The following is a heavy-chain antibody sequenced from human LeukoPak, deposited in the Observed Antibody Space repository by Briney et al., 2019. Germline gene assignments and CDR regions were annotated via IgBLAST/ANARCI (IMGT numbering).Heavy chain of an antibody. J-gene: IGHJ4*02. CDR2: INPNSGGT. V-gene: IGHV1-2*02. Sequence: ASVKVSCKASGYTFTGYYMHWVRQAPGQGLEWMGWINPNSGGTNYAQRFQGGVTMTRDTSISTAYLELNRLTSDDTAVYYCARTYGGNWGGYLDYWGQGTLVTVSS. D-gene: IGHD4-23*01. CDR3: ARTYGGNWGGYLDY. CDR1: GYTFTGYY.